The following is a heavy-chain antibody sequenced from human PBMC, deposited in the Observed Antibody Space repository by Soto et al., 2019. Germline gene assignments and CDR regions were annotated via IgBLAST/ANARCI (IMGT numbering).Heavy chain of an antibody. D-gene: IGHD3-16*01. J-gene: IGHJ5*02. V-gene: IGHV2-26*01. CDR2: IDSSGEK. Sequence: QVTLKESGPVLVKPTENLTFRCTVSGLSITDSEMGVSWIRQPPGKALEWLAHIDSSGEKSYRTFLKSRLTISKDTSKSQIVLIMTNMDPADTATYYCARRHLAVAVSPWFDPWGQGILVTVSS. CDR3: ARRHLAVAVSPWFDP. CDR1: GLSITDSEMG.